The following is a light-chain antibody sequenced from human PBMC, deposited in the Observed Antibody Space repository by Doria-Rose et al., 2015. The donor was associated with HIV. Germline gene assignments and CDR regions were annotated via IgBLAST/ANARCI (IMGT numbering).Light chain of an antibody. CDR2: DGS. Sequence: TQSPGTLSLSPGERATLYCRASQSFSSTYLDRYQQKPGQAPSLLIYDGSTRATGIPDRFSASGSGTDFTLTISRLEPEDFALYYCHQYGTSWTFGQGTKVEI. CDR3: HQYGTSWT. CDR1: QSFSSTY. J-gene: IGKJ1*01. V-gene: IGKV3-20*01.